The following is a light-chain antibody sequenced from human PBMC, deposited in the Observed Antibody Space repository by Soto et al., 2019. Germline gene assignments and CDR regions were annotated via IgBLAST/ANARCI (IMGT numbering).Light chain of an antibody. V-gene: IGLV2-14*01. J-gene: IGLJ1*01. CDR3: SSYTSSSTLV. CDR1: SSDVGGYKY. CDR2: EVS. Sequence: QSVLTQPASVSGSPGQSITISCTGTSSDVGGYKYVSWYQQHPGKAPKLMIYEVSNRPSGVSNRFSGSKFGNTASLTISGLQAEDEADYYCSSYTSSSTLVFGTGTKVTV.